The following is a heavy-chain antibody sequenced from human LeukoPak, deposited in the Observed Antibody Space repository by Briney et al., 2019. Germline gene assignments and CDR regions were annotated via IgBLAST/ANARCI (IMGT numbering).Heavy chain of an antibody. CDR2: ISGSGGST. V-gene: IGHV3-23*01. CDR3: AESSGNYLYFDY. CDR1: GFTFSSYA. Sequence: GGSLRLSCAASGFTFSSYAMSWVRQAPGKGMEWVSAISGSGGSTYYADSVKGRFTISRDNSKNTLYLQMNSQRAEDTAVYYCAESSGNYLYFDYWGQGTLVTVSS. J-gene: IGHJ4*02. D-gene: IGHD3-10*01.